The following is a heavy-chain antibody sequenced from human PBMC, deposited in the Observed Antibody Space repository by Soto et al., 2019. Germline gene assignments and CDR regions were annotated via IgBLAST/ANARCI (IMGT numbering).Heavy chain of an antibody. CDR2: IYYSGST. J-gene: IGHJ4*02. CDR1: GCSIRSYY. V-gene: IGHV4-59*08. CDR3: ARRYGYSFDY. D-gene: IGHD1-1*01. Sequence: SETLSLTCTVSGCSIRSYYWSWIRQPPGKGQEWIGYIYYSGSTNYNPSLKSRVTISVDTSKNQFSLKLSSVTAADTAVYYCARRYGYSFDYWGQGTLVTVSS.